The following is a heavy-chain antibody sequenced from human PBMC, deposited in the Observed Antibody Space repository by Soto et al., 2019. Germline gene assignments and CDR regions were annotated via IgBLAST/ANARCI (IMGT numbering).Heavy chain of an antibody. CDR1: GGSFSGYY. CDR2: INHSGST. Sequence: QVQLQQWGAGLLKPSETLSLTCAVYGGSFSGYYWSWIRQPPGKGLEWIGEINHSGSTNYNPSLKSRVTISVDTSKNQFSLKLSSVTAADTAVYYCARGEYQLLWGNYYYYGMDVWGQGTTVTVSS. CDR3: ARGEYQLLWGNYYYYGMDV. V-gene: IGHV4-34*01. J-gene: IGHJ6*02. D-gene: IGHD2-2*01.